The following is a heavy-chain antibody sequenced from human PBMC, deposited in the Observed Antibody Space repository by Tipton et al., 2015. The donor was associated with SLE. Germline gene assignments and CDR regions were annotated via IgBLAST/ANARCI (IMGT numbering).Heavy chain of an antibody. CDR3: ARVTRGSAATLFDS. D-gene: IGHD3-10*01. Sequence: TLSLTCTVSGGSISSGTYYWSWIRQPAGKGLEWIGRIYTSGSANYNPSLKSRVAMSLDTSKCQFSLQFSSVTAADTAVYYCARVTRGSAATLFDSWGQGTLVTVSS. V-gene: IGHV4-61*02. CDR1: GGSISSGTYY. J-gene: IGHJ4*02. CDR2: IYTSGSA.